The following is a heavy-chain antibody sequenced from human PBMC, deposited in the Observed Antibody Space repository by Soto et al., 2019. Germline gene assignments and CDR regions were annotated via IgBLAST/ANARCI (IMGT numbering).Heavy chain of an antibody. Sequence: ASVRVSCEASGYTFTGYYMHCVRQTPGQGLEWMGWINPNSGNTGYVQKFQGRVTMTRNTSISTAYMELSRLRSEDTAVYYCAESWGELLRFDIWGQGTMVTVSS. CDR1: GYTFTGYY. J-gene: IGHJ3*02. CDR3: AESWGELLRFDI. V-gene: IGHV1-8*02. CDR2: INPNSGNT. D-gene: IGHD1-26*01.